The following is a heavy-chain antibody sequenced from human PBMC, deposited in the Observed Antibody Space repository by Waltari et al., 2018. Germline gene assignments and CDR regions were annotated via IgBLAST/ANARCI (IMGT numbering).Heavy chain of an antibody. CDR1: GGSISSYY. J-gene: IGHJ5*02. V-gene: IGHV4-59*01. D-gene: IGHD3-10*01. Sequence: QVQLQESGPGLVKPSETLSLTCTVSGGSISSYYWSWIRQPPGKGLEWIGYIYYSGSTNYNPPLKSRVTISVDTSKNQFSLKLSSVTAADTAVYYCARGRITMVRGVTYNWFDPWGQGTLVTVSS. CDR3: ARGRITMVRGVTYNWFDP. CDR2: IYYSGST.